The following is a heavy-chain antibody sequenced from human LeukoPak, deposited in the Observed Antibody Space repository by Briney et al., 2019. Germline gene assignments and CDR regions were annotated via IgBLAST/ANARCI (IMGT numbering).Heavy chain of an antibody. CDR2: INHSGYT. D-gene: IGHD6-19*01. V-gene: IGHV4-34*01. J-gene: IGHJ4*02. CDR3: TGAVAGHPD. Sequence: RSETLSLTCAVSGVAFSNYYWSWVRQSPSQGLEWIGEINHSGYTNYNPSLKSRVTMSIDTSKNQFSLKLTSVTAADAGVYYCTGAVAGHPDWGQGTLVTVSS. CDR1: GVAFSNYY.